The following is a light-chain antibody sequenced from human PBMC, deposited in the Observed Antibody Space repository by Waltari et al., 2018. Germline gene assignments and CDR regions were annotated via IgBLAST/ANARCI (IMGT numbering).Light chain of an antibody. J-gene: IGLJ3*02. CDR2: EGN. Sequence: QSALTQPASVSGSAGQSITISCTGTSSDVGSYNLVSWYQQHPGKAPKLMIYEGNKRPSGVSNRFSGSKSGNTASLTISGLQGEDEADYHCCSYAGSNTFVVFGGGTKLTVL. V-gene: IGLV2-23*03. CDR3: CSYAGSNTFVV. CDR1: SSDVGSYNL.